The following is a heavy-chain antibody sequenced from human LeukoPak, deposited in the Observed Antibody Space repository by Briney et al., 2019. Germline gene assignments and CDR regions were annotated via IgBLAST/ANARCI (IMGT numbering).Heavy chain of an antibody. D-gene: IGHD3-9*01. CDR2: IIPIFGTA. CDR1: GGTFSSYA. Sequence: GASVKVSCKASGGTFSSYAISCVPQAPGQGLEWMGGIIPIFGTANYAQKFQGRVTITADESTSTAYMELSSLRSEDTAVYYCAWYDILTGYYPCEYWAQGTLVTVSS. J-gene: IGHJ4*02. V-gene: IGHV1-69*13. CDR3: AWYDILTGYYPCEY.